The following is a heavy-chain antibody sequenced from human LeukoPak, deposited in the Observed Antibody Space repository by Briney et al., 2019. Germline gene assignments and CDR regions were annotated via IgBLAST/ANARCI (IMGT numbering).Heavy chain of an antibody. CDR2: ISYDGSNK. D-gene: IGHD1-26*01. J-gene: IGHJ4*02. CDR1: GFTFSSYA. V-gene: IGHV3-30*04. Sequence: GGSLRLSCAASGFTFSSYAMHWVRQAPGKGLEWVAVISYDGSNKYYADSVKGRFTISRDNSKNTLYLQMNSLRAEDTAVYYCARGLVNRGPGTYNSRDYWGQGTLIIVSS. CDR3: ARGLVNRGPGTYNSRDY.